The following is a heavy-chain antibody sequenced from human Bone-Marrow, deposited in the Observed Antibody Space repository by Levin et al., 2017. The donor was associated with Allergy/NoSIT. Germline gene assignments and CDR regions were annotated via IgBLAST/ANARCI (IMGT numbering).Heavy chain of an antibody. D-gene: IGHD2-21*02. V-gene: IGHV1-8*01. CDR3: TRGGVVTHDY. Sequence: ASVKVSCKASGYTFTYYEINWVRQATGQGLEWMGWINPKSGDRGFAQKFQGRVTMTRNTSITTAYMELSSLTSEDTAVYYCTRGGVVTHDYWGQGTQVTVSS. CDR2: INPKSGDR. J-gene: IGHJ4*02. CDR1: GYTFTYYE.